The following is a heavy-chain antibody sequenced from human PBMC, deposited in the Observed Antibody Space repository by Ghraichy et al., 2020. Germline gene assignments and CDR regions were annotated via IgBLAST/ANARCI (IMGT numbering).Heavy chain of an antibody. CDR2: IFSDGNT. J-gene: IGHJ5*02. CDR3: ARHGQNWDFYFDP. Sequence: SETLSLTCGVSGASISNTKWWSWVRQPPGKGLEWIGEIFSDGNTHYNPSLKSRLTLSVDKSKNQFSLKLTSVTAADTAAYYCARHGQNWDFYFDPWGQGTLVIVSS. CDR1: GASISNTKW. D-gene: IGHD1-7*01. V-gene: IGHV4-4*02.